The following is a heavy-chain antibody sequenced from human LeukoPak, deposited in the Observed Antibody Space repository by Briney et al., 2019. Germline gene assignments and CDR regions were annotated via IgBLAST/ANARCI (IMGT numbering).Heavy chain of an antibody. Sequence: SETLSLTCTVSGGSISSYCWSWIRQPPGKGLEWIGYIYYSGSTNYNPSLKSRVTISVDTSKNQFSLKLSSVTAADTAVYYCARSGVRYSSSWYLVYWGQGTLVTVSS. J-gene: IGHJ4*02. CDR2: IYYSGST. CDR1: GGSISSYC. D-gene: IGHD6-13*01. CDR3: ARSGVRYSSSWYLVY. V-gene: IGHV4-59*01.